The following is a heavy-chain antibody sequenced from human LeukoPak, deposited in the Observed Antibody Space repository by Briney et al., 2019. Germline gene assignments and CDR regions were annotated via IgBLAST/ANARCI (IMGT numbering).Heavy chain of an antibody. J-gene: IGHJ3*02. CDR3: AKELTMGVAAFDI. CDR2: ISSNGGST. D-gene: IGHD2-8*01. Sequence: GGSLRLSCAASGFTFSSYAMHWVRQAPGKGLEYVSAISSNGGSTYYANSVKGRFTISRDNSKNTLYLQMNSLRAEDTAVYYCAKELTMGVAAFDIWGQGTMVTVSS. V-gene: IGHV3-64*01. CDR1: GFTFSSYA.